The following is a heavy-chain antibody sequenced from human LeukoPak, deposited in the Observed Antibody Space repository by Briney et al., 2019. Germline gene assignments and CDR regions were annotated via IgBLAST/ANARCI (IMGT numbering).Heavy chain of an antibody. CDR3: AKDYDFWSGPSGDYFDY. D-gene: IGHD3-3*01. Sequence: GGSLRLSCAASGFTFSSYAMSWVRQAPGKGLEWVSAISGSGGSTYYADSVKGRFTISRDNSKNTLYLQMNSLRAEDTAVYYCAKDYDFWSGPSGDYFDYWGQGTLVTVSS. J-gene: IGHJ4*02. V-gene: IGHV3-23*01. CDR2: ISGSGGST. CDR1: GFTFSSYA.